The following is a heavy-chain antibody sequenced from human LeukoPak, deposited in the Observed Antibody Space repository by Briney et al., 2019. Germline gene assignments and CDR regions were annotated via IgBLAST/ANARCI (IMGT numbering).Heavy chain of an antibody. D-gene: IGHD4-17*01. J-gene: IGHJ4*02. CDR3: ARDWGRGDSKYLDF. CDR2: ISNDGSKK. V-gene: IGHV3-30*03. CDR1: GFTFNNYG. Sequence: PGGSLRLSCAASGFTFNNYGMHWVRQAPGKGLECVALISNDGSKKYYAGSPKGRFTISRDNSRNTVFLEMNSLRGDDTAVYFCARDWGRGDSKYLDFWGQGILVTVSS.